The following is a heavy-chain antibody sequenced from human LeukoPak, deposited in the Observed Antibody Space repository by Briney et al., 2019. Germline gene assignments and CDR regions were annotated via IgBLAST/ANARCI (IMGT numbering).Heavy chain of an antibody. CDR1: GFTLSSYA. J-gene: IGHJ5*02. Sequence: GGSLRLSCAASGFTLSSYAMSWVRQAPGKGLEWVSTISGSGVNTYYADSVKGRFTISRDNSKNTLYLQMNSLRAEDTAVYYCAKGGYSGYDHWFDPWGQGTLVTVSS. CDR3: AKGGYSGYDHWFDP. CDR2: ISGSGVNT. V-gene: IGHV3-23*01. D-gene: IGHD5-12*01.